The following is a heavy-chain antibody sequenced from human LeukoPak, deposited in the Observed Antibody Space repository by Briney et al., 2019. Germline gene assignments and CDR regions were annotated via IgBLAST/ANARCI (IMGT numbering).Heavy chain of an antibody. Sequence: GGSLRLSCAASGFTFSSYAMHWVRQAPGKGLEWVSGISWNSGSIGYADSVKGRFTISRDNAKNSLYLQMNSLRAEDTALYYCAKDMTTVNWGQGTLVTVSS. CDR3: AKDMTTVN. CDR1: GFTFSSYA. J-gene: IGHJ4*02. D-gene: IGHD4-17*01. V-gene: IGHV3-9*01. CDR2: ISWNSGSI.